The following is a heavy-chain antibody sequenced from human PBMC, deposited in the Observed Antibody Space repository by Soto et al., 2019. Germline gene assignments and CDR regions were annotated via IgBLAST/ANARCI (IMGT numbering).Heavy chain of an antibody. CDR1: GGSISSSSSY. D-gene: IGHD1-26*01. CDR3: ARRGFMGATTIDY. V-gene: IGHV4-39*01. Sequence: QLQLQESGPGLVKPSETLSLTCTVSGGSISSSSSYWGWIRQPPGKGLEWIGSIYYSGSTYYNPSPKSRVTISVDTSKNQFSLKLSSVTAADTAVYYCARRGFMGATTIDYWGQGTLVTVSS. CDR2: IYYSGST. J-gene: IGHJ4*02.